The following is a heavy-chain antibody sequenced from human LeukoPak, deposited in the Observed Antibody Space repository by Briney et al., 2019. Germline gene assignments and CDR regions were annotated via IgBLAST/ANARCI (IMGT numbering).Heavy chain of an antibody. CDR2: ISGSGGST. CDR3: ARARYDSSGYYPTLDN. CDR1: GFTFSSYA. D-gene: IGHD3-22*01. Sequence: GGSLRLSCAASGFTFSSYAMSWVRQAPGKGLEWVSAISGSGGSTYYADSVKGRFTVSRDNAKNSLYLQMNSLRAEDTAVYSCARARYDSSGYYPTLDNWGQGTLVTVSS. V-gene: IGHV3-23*01. J-gene: IGHJ4*02.